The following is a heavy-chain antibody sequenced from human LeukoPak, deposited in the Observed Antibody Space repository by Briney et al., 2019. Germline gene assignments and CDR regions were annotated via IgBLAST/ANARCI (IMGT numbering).Heavy chain of an antibody. CDR2: TSAHNDDT. D-gene: IGHD1-1*01. CDR3: ARDWNSRNDYFDP. Sequence: ASVKVSCKASGYTFTSYGISWVRQAPGQGLEWMGWTSAHNDDTNYAETLQGRLTMTTDISTSTAYMELTSLRSDDTAVYYCARDWNSRNDYFDPWGQGTLVIVSS. V-gene: IGHV1-18*01. CDR1: GYTFTSYG. J-gene: IGHJ4*02.